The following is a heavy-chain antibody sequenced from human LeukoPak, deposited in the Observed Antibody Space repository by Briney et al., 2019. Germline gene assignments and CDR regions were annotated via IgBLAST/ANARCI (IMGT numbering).Heavy chain of an antibody. J-gene: IGHJ6*03. CDR2: MNPNSGNT. CDR1: GYTFTSYD. V-gene: IGHV1-8*03. D-gene: IGHD1-26*01. Sequence: WAAVKLSCKASGYTFTSYDINLVRQATGQGLGLMGGMNPNSGNTSYSQKVQGRVTITMNTSKSTAYMELSRLRSEDTAVYYCARGSGRYMSYSSSMDVWGKGTTVTVSS. CDR3: ARGSGRYMSYSSSMDV.